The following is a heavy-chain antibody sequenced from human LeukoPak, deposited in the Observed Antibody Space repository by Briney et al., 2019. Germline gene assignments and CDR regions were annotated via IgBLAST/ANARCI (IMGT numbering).Heavy chain of an antibody. V-gene: IGHV4-34*01. CDR1: GGSFSGYY. Sequence: SETLSLTCAVYGGSFSGYYWSWIRRPPGKGLEWIGEINHSGSTNYNPSLKSRVTISVDTSKNQFSLKLSSVTAADTAVYYCARQPLGSLDYWGQGTLVTVSS. D-gene: IGHD7-27*01. CDR2: INHSGST. CDR3: ARQPLGSLDY. J-gene: IGHJ4*02.